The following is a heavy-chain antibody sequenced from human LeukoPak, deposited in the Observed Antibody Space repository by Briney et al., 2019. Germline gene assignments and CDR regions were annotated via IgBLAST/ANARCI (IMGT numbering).Heavy chain of an antibody. V-gene: IGHV1-8*01. J-gene: IGHJ6*02. CDR1: GYSLISYD. Sequence: ASVKVSCKASGYSLISYDINWVRQAAGQGLEWMGWMNPNSGRTGYAQTFQGRVTMTRDTSLNTAYMELSSLKSEGTAIYYCAREGLSYAMDVWGQGTTVTVSS. CDR2: MNPNSGRT. D-gene: IGHD6-19*01. CDR3: AREGLSYAMDV.